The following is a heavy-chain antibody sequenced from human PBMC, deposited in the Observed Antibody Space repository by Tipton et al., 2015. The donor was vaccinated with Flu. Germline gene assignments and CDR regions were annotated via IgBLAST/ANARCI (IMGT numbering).Heavy chain of an antibody. CDR2: LYSSGET. D-gene: IGHD3-3*01. CDR1: GGSITSAS. V-gene: IGHV4-59*08. Sequence: TLSLTCTVSGGSITSASWTWVRQPPGKGLEWIGCLYSSGETRYNPSLNSRVTFSVDTSKNQFSLELRSVTAADTAVYYCARRDDRFDYWGQGTLVTVSS. J-gene: IGHJ4*02. CDR3: ARRDDRFDY.